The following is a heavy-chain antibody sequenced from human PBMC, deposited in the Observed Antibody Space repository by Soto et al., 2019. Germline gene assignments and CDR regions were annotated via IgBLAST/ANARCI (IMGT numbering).Heavy chain of an antibody. Sequence: SETLSLTCAVSGYSISSGYYWGWIRQPPGKGLEWIGSIYHSGSTYYNPSLKSRVTISVDTSKNQFSLKLSSVTAADTAVYYCARWRGRDAFDIWGQGTMVTV. CDR1: GYSISSGYY. CDR2: IYHSGST. V-gene: IGHV4-38-2*01. CDR3: ARWRGRDAFDI. J-gene: IGHJ3*02. D-gene: IGHD3-10*01.